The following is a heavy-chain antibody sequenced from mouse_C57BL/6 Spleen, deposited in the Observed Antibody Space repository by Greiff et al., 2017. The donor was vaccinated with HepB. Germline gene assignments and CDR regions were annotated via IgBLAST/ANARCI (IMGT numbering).Heavy chain of an antibody. Sequence: DVQLVESEGGLVQPGSSMKLSCTASGFTFSDYYMAWVRQVPEKGLEWVANINYDGSSTYYLDALKSRFIISRDNAKNILYLQMSSLKSEDTATYYCARYGYDDSYAMDYWGQGTSVTVSS. CDR3: ARYGYDDSYAMDY. J-gene: IGHJ4*01. CDR2: INYDGSST. CDR1: GFTFSDYY. D-gene: IGHD2-2*01. V-gene: IGHV5-16*01.